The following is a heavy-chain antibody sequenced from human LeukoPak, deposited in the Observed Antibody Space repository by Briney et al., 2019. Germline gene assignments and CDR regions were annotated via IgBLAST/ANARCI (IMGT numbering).Heavy chain of an antibody. J-gene: IGHJ3*02. CDR3: TVGGYRYGLDAFDI. CDR1: GFTFSDSA. D-gene: IGHD5-18*01. CDR2: IRSTANSYAT. Sequence: PGGSLRLPCAASGFTFSDSALHWVRQASGKGLEWVGRIRSTANSYATAYDVSVKGRFTISRDDSKDTASLQMNNLKTEDTAVYYCTVGGYRYGLDAFDIWGQGTMVTVSS. V-gene: IGHV3-73*01.